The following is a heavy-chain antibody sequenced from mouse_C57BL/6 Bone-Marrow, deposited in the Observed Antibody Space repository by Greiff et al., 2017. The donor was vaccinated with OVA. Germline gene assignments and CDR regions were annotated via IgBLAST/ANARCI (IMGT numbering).Heavy chain of an antibody. CDR1: GFSLTSYG. CDR3: AKTYYYGSSSFAY. V-gene: IGHV2-5*01. CDR2: IWRGGST. D-gene: IGHD1-1*01. J-gene: IGHJ3*01. Sequence: QVQLQQSGPGLVQPSQSLSITCTVSGFSLTSYGVHWVRQSPGQGLEWLGVIWRGGSTDYNAAFMSRLSITKDNSKSQVFFKMNSLQADDTAIYYCAKTYYYGSSSFAYWGQGTLVTVSA.